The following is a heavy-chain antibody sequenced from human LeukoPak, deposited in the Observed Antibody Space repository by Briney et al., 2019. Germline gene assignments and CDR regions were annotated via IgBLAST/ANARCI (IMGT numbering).Heavy chain of an antibody. CDR3: ATEPSHCGGDCPGAFDI. J-gene: IGHJ3*02. Sequence: ASVKVSCKVSGYTFADYYMHWVQQAPGKGLEWMGLVDPEDGETIYAEKFPGRVTITADTSTDTAYMELSSLRSEDTAVYYCATEPSHCGGDCPGAFDIWGQGTMVTVSS. D-gene: IGHD2-21*02. CDR2: VDPEDGET. CDR1: GYTFADYY. V-gene: IGHV1-69-2*01.